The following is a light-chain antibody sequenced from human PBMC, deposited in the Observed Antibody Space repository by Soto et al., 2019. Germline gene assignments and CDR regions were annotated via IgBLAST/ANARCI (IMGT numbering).Light chain of an antibody. V-gene: IGKV3-15*01. CDR1: QNVRGN. J-gene: IGKJ5*01. CDR3: QQYNNWPPT. CDR2: DAS. Sequence: EIVMTQSPDTLSVSPGERATLSCRASQNVRGNLAWYQQKPGQAPRLLIYDASTGATGIPDRFSGSGSGTEFTLTISSLQSEDFAVYYCQQYNNWPPTFGQGTRLEIK.